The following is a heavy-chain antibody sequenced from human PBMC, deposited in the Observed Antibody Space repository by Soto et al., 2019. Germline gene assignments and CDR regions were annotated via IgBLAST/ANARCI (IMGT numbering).Heavy chain of an antibody. J-gene: IGHJ3*02. CDR1: GFTFSSYA. CDR3: VKRGGYNYVLAFDI. D-gene: IGHD5-12*01. CDR2: ISSNGGST. V-gene: IGHV3-64D*08. Sequence: GGSLRLSCSASGFTFSSYAMHWVRQAPGKGLEYVSAISSNGGSTYYADSVKGRFTISRDNSKNTLYLQMSSLRAEDTAVYYCVKRGGYNYVLAFDIWGQGTMVTVSS.